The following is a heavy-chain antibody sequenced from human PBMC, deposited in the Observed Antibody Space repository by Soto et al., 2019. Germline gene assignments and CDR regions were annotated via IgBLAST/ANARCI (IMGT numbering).Heavy chain of an antibody. Sequence: EVQLLESGGGLVQPGGSLGLSCVGSGFTFSSHAMSWVRQAPGKGLEWVSSVSGSGDRTYYADSVKGRFTISRDNSKNTLYLQMNSLRAEDTAIYYCAKAQCGDTCDYRLDQWGQGLPVTVSS. CDR2: VSGSGDRT. J-gene: IGHJ5*02. CDR3: AKAQCGDTCDYRLDQ. D-gene: IGHD5-12*01. CDR1: GFTFSSHA. V-gene: IGHV3-23*01.